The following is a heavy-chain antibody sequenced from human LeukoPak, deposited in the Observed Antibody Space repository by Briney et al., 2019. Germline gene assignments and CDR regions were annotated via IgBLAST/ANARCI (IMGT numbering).Heavy chain of an antibody. V-gene: IGHV3-23*01. CDR3: AKYAWFGELLFGSSDPYFDY. Sequence: PGGSLRLSCAASGFTFSSYAMSWVRQAPGKGLEWVSAISGSGGSTYYADSVKGRFTISRDNSKNTLYLQMNSLRAEDTAVYYCAKYAWFGELLFGSSDPYFDYWGQGTLVTVSS. J-gene: IGHJ4*02. CDR2: ISGSGGST. D-gene: IGHD3-10*01. CDR1: GFTFSSYA.